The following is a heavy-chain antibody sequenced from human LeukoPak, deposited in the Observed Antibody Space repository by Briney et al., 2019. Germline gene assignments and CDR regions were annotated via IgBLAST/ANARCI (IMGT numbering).Heavy chain of an antibody. D-gene: IGHD6-13*01. J-gene: IGHJ4*02. Sequence: GGSLRLSCAASGFTFSTYSLNWVRQAPGKGLEWVSSISGSSTYIYYADSVKGRFTISRDNAKNSLFLQMNSLTADDTAVYYCAKDFGAAAGWSNDYWGQGTLVTVSS. V-gene: IGHV3-21*01. CDR2: ISGSSTYI. CDR1: GFTFSTYS. CDR3: AKDFGAAAGWSNDY.